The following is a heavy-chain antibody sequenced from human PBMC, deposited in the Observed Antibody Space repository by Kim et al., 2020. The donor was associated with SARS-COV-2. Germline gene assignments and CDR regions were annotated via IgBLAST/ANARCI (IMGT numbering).Heavy chain of an antibody. Sequence: GGSLRLSCAASGFTFSSYGMHWVRQAPGKGLEWVAVISYDGSNKYSADSVKGRFTISRDNSKNTLYPQMNSLRAEDTAVYYCSKDSDDDGDFDYYYGMDV. V-gene: IGHV3-30*18. D-gene: IGHD4-17*01. J-gene: IGHJ6*01. CDR1: GFTFSSYG. CDR3: SKDSDDDGDFDYYYGMDV. CDR2: ISYDGSNK.